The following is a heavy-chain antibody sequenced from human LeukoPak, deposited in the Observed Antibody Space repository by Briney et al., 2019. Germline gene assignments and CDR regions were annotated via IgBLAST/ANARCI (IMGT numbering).Heavy chain of an antibody. Sequence: SETLSVTCTVSGGSISSDYWSWVREPPGKGGEGGGYIYYSGSTNYNPSLKSRVTISVDTSKNQFSLKLSSVTAADTAVYYRARHSPPDYGDYVDAFDIWGQGTMVTVSS. CDR3: ARHSPPDYGDYVDAFDI. CDR1: GGSISSDY. CDR2: IYYSGST. J-gene: IGHJ3*02. V-gene: IGHV4-59*08. D-gene: IGHD4-17*01.